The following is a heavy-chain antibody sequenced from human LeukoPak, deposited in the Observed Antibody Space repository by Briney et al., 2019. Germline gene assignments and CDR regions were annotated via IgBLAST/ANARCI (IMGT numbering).Heavy chain of an antibody. CDR3: ARASDAHVDSAFDI. CDR1: GFTFTSYA. CDR2: ISGSDGST. Sequence: GGSLRLSCAASGFTFTSYAMSWIRQAPGKGLEWVSGISGSDGSTYYADSVKGRFAISRDNSKDTVFLHMSSLRAEDTALYYCARASDAHVDSAFDIWGQGTMVTVSS. J-gene: IGHJ3*02. V-gene: IGHV3-23*01.